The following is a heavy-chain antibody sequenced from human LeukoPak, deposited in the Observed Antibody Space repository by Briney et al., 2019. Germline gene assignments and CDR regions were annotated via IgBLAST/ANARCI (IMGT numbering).Heavy chain of an antibody. CDR3: ARHRWGWGHFDY. V-gene: IGHV4-4*09. Sequence: SETLSLTCTVSGGSISSYYWSWIRQPPGKGLEWIGYIYTCGSTNYNPSLKSRVTISVDTSKNQFSLKLSSVTAADTAVYYCARHRWGWGHFDYWGQGTLVTVSS. CDR2: IYTCGST. J-gene: IGHJ4*02. D-gene: IGHD2-21*01. CDR1: GGSISSYY.